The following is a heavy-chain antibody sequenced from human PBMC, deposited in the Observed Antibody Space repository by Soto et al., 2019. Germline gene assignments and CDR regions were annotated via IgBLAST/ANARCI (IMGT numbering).Heavy chain of an antibody. J-gene: IGHJ4*02. CDR1: GFTFNNYA. CDR2: ISGGGDTT. Sequence: EVQLLESGGGLVQPGGSLRLSCAASGFTFNNYAMTWVRQAPGKGLEWVSAISGGGDTTSYADSVKGRFTVSRDGSKNTLYLQMSRLRAEDTALYYCAKGRGGSGSLIPRVDFWCQGTLVTVS. V-gene: IGHV3-23*01. CDR3: AKGRGGSGSLIPRVDF. D-gene: IGHD3-10*01.